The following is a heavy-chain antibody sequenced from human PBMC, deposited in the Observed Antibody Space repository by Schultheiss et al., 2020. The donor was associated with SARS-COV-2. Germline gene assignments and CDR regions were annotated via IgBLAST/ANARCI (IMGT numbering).Heavy chain of an antibody. CDR1: GFTFSSYA. D-gene: IGHD2-2*01. Sequence: GGSLRLSCAASGFTFSSYAMHWVRQAPGKGLEWVAVISYDGSNKYYADSVKGRFTISRDNSKNTLYLQMNSLRAEDTAVYYCAKGVVPAAEGYYYAMDVWCQGTTVTVSS. CDR2: ISYDGSNK. V-gene: IGHV3-30-3*01. J-gene: IGHJ6*02. CDR3: AKGVVPAAEGYYYAMDV.